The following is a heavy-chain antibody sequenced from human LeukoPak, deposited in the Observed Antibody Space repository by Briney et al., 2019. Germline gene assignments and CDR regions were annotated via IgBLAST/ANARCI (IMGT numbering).Heavy chain of an antibody. D-gene: IGHD2-2*02. J-gene: IGHJ6*02. CDR1: GGSFSGYY. CDR2: INHSGST. Sequence: SETLSLTCAVYGGSFSGYYWSWIRQPPGKGLEWIGEINHSGSTNYNPSLKSRVTISVDTPKNQFSLKLSSVTAADTAVYYCASLARRCSSTSCYRYYYYGMDVWGQGTTVTVSS. V-gene: IGHV4-34*01. CDR3: ASLARRCSSTSCYRYYYYGMDV.